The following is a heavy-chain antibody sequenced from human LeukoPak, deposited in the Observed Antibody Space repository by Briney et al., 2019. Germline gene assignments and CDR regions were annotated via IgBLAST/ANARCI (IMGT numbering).Heavy chain of an antibody. CDR1: GFTFSSYA. V-gene: IGHV3-23*01. Sequence: QPGGSLRLSCAASGFTFSSYAMSWVRQAPGKGLEWVSAISGSGGSTYYADSVKGRFTISRDNSKNTLYLQMNSLRAEDTAVYYCAKGSGIAVAGTGDYWGQGTLVTVSS. CDR2: ISGSGGST. J-gene: IGHJ4*02. D-gene: IGHD6-19*01. CDR3: AKGSGIAVAGTGDY.